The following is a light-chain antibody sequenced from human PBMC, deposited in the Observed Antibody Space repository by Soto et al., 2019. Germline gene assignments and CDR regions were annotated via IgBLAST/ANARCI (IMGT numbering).Light chain of an antibody. CDR2: AAS. J-gene: IGKJ1*01. CDR3: QQTYRSSWT. Sequence: DIPMPQSPSSLSAYPGARVTITWRASQSISSYLNWYHKTPGKAPKLLIYAASSLQSGVPSRFSGSGSGTDFTLTIRSLQPEEWATYDGQQTYRSSWTFGPATKVDIK. V-gene: IGKV1-39*01. CDR1: QSISSY.